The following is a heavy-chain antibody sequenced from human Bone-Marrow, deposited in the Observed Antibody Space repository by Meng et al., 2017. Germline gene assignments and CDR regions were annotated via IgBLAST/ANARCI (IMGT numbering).Heavy chain of an antibody. D-gene: IGHD3-22*01. V-gene: IGHV4-31*03. CDR3: ARYVFDSSSLYSNWFDP. CDR1: GCSISSGTYY. Sequence: QVQLQESGPGLVKPSQTLSLTCTVPGCSISSGTYYWGWIRQLPGKCLELIAYIHYSGSTYYSPSLKSRVTISVDTSKNQLSLKLSSMTAADTAVYYCARYVFDSSSLYSNWFDPWGQGTLVTVSS. CDR2: IHYSGST. J-gene: IGHJ5*02.